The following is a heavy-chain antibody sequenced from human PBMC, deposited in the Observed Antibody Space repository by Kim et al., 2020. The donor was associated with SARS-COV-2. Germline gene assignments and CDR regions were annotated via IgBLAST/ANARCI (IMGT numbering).Heavy chain of an antibody. CDR1: GLTVSSNY. D-gene: IGHD6-19*01. J-gene: IGHJ4*02. CDR2: FYPGGTI. Sequence: GGSLRLSCAASGLTVSSNYMSWVRQAPGKGLDWVSAFYPGGTINYADSVKGRFTISRDNSKNTLYLQMNSLRAEDTAVYYCARGAGILDSWGQGTLVIVSS. CDR3: ARGAGILDS. V-gene: IGHV3-53*01.